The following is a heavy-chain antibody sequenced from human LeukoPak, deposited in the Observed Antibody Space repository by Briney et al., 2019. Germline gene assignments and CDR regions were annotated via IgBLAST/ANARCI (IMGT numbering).Heavy chain of an antibody. D-gene: IGHD3-16*02. CDR2: INHSGST. CDR3: ARERTGAITFGGVIVIPYYFDY. V-gene: IGHV4-34*01. Sequence: SETLSLTCAVYGGSFSGYYWSWIRQPPGKGLEWIGEINHSGSTNYNPSLKSRVTMSVDSSKNQFSLKLSSVTAADTAVYYCARERTGAITFGGVIVIPYYFDYWGQGTLVTVSS. CDR1: GGSFSGYY. J-gene: IGHJ4*02.